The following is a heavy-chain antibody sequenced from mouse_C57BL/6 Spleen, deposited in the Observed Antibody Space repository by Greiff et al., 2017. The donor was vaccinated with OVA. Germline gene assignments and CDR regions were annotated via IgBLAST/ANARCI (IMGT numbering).Heavy chain of an antibody. CDR1: GFTFSDYY. CDR2: ISNGGGST. CDR3: ARQGDAHWYFDV. D-gene: IGHD3-3*01. J-gene: IGHJ1*03. Sequence: EVKLMESGGGLVQPGGSLKLSCAASGFTFSDYYMYWVRQTPEKRLEWVAYISNGGGSTYYPDTVKGRFTISRDNAKNTLYLQMSRLKSEDTAMYYCARQGDAHWYFDVWGTGTTVTVSS. V-gene: IGHV5-12*01.